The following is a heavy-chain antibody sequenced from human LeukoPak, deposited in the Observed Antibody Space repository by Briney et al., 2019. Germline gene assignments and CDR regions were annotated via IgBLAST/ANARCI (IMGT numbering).Heavy chain of an antibody. J-gene: IGHJ4*02. D-gene: IGHD3-10*01. CDR3: AGLGRYCYGSGSQNIDY. CDR1: GYSFTSYW. CDR2: VDPSDSYT. V-gene: IGHV5-10-1*01. Sequence: GESLKISCKGSGYSFTSYWISWVRQMPGKGLEWMGRVDPSDSYTNYSQSFQGHVTISADKSISTAYLQWSRLKASETAMYYWAGLGRYCYGSGSQNIDYWGQGTLVTVSS.